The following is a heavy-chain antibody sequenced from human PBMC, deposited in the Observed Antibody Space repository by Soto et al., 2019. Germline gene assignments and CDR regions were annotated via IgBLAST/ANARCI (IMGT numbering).Heavy chain of an antibody. V-gene: IGHV3-48*01. Sequence: GGSLRLSCAASGFTFSSYSMNWVRQAPGKGLEWVSYISSSSSTIYYADSVEGRFTIYRDNAKNSLYLQMNSLRAEDTAVYYCARHPERIAQIGWFDPWGQGTLVTVSS. J-gene: IGHJ5*02. D-gene: IGHD6-13*01. CDR1: GFTFSSYS. CDR2: ISSSSSTI. CDR3: ARHPERIAQIGWFDP.